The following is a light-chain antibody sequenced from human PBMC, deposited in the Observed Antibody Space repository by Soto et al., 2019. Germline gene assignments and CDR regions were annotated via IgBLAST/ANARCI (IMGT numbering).Light chain of an antibody. J-gene: IGLJ2*01. CDR2: GNN. CDR3: QSYDSSVSKVV. V-gene: IGLV1-40*01. Sequence: QSVLTQPPSVSGAPGQRVTISCTGSNSNIGAGYDVHWYQQLPGTAPKLLISGNNNRPSGVPDRFSGSKSGTSASLAITGLQAEDEADYYCQSYDSSVSKVVFGGGTKLTVL. CDR1: NSNIGAGYD.